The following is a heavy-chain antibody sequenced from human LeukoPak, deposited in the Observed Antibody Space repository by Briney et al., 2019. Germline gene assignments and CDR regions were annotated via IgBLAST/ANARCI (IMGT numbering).Heavy chain of an antibody. D-gene: IGHD5-12*01. CDR2: ISGSGGST. CDR1: GFTVSNNY. J-gene: IGHJ4*02. Sequence: PGGSLRLSCAASGFTVSNNYMSWVRQAPGKGLEWVSAISGSGGSTYYADSVKGRSTISRDNSKNTLYLQMNSLRAEDTALYYCARAGGDSGYDLDYWGQGTLVTVSS. CDR3: ARAGGDSGYDLDY. V-gene: IGHV3-66*02.